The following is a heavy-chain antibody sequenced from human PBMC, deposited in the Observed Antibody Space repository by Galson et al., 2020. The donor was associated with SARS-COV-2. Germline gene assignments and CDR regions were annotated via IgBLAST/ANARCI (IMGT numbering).Heavy chain of an antibody. D-gene: IGHD3-9*01. Sequence: ASVTVSCTASGYTFTDYYIHWVRQAPGQGLEWMGWINPKNGGTNYAQKFEGRVTMTRDTSITTAYMELSRLRADDTAVYYCARLRYYDVLTGYIVDVWGQGTMVTVSS. CDR2: INPKNGGT. J-gene: IGHJ6*02. V-gene: IGHV1-2*02. CDR1: GYTFTDYY. CDR3: ARLRYYDVLTGYIVDV.